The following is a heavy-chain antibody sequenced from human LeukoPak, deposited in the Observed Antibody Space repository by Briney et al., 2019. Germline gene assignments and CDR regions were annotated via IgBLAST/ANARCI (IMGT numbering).Heavy chain of an antibody. D-gene: IGHD4-17*01. V-gene: IGHV5-51*01. J-gene: IGHJ4*02. CDR1: GYSFTSYW. CDR3: ARTYGDKAVDY. Sequence: GESLKISCKGSGYSFTSYWIGWVRQMPGKGLEWMGIIYPHDSDTRYSPAFQGQVTISADKSISTAYLQWSSLKASDTAIYYCARTYGDKAVDYWGQGTLVTVSS. CDR2: IYPHDSDT.